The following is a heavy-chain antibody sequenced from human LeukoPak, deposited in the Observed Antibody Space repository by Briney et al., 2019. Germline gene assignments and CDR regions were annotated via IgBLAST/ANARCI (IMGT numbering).Heavy chain of an antibody. CDR1: GGSISSSNW. Sequence: PSETLSLTCAVSGGSISSSNWWSWVRQPPGKGLEWIGEIYHSGSTNYNPSLKSRVTISIDTSKNQFSLKLSSVTAADTAVYYCAREGIGGSSMYYFDYWGQGTLVTVSS. V-gene: IGHV4-4*02. CDR3: AREGIGGSSMYYFDY. CDR2: IYHSGST. D-gene: IGHD1-26*01. J-gene: IGHJ4*02.